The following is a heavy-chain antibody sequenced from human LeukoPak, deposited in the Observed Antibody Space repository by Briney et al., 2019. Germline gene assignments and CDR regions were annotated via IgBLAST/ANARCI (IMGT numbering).Heavy chain of an antibody. CDR1: GFTFSSYW. CDR3: ARVGYYFGSGTLIQYYFDY. CDR2: INSDASSS. D-gene: IGHD3-10*01. Sequence: PGGSLRLSCAASGFTFSSYWMHWVRQALGKGLVWVSHINSDASSSIYADSVKGRITISRDNAKNTLFLQMNSLRAEDTAMYYCARVGYYFGSGTLIQYYFDYWGQGTLVTVSS. V-gene: IGHV3-74*01. J-gene: IGHJ4*02.